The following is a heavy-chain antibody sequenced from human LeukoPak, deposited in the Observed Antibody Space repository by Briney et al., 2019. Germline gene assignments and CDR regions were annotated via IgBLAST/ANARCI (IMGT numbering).Heavy chain of an antibody. CDR3: AKDLTDIVVVPAAYAFDI. CDR2: ISSSGITI. Sequence: PGGSLRLSCAASGFIFSDYYMSWIRQAPGKGLEWVSYISSSGITIYYADSVKGRFTISRDNAKNSLYLQMNSLRAEDTAVYYCAKDLTDIVVVPAAYAFDIWGQGTMVTVSS. CDR1: GFIFSDYY. V-gene: IGHV3-11*01. D-gene: IGHD2-2*01. J-gene: IGHJ3*02.